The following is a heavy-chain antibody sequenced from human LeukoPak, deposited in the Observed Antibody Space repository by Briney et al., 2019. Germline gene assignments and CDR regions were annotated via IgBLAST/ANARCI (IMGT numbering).Heavy chain of an antibody. CDR1: GYSFTSYW. CDR3: ASSGSSSSSYFDY. CDR2: IYPGDSDT. D-gene: IGHD6-6*01. V-gene: IGHV5-51*01. Sequence: PGESLKISCKGSGYSFTSYWIGLVRQMPGKGLEWMGIIYPGDSDTRYSPSFQGQVTISADKSISTAYLQWSSLKASDTAMYYCASSGSSSSSYFDYWGQGTLVTVSS. J-gene: IGHJ4*02.